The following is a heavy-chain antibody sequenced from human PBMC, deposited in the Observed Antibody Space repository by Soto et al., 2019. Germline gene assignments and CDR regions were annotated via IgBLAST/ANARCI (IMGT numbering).Heavy chain of an antibody. CDR2: INLSDSYT. Sequence: PGESLKISCQGSGYSFTSYWIGWGRQRPGKGVEWMGRINLSDSYTTYSPSFQGHATISTDKSFSTAYLQWSGLKASDPDMHYCASLGSCTGTSCYTFASWGQGTLVTVSS. D-gene: IGHD2-2*02. J-gene: IGHJ4*02. V-gene: IGHV5-10-1*01. CDR1: GYSFTSYW. CDR3: ASLGSCTGTSCYTFAS.